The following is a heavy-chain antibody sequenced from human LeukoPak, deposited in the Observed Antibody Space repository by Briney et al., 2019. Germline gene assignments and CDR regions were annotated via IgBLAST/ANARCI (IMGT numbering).Heavy chain of an antibody. J-gene: IGHJ5*02. CDR1: GFTVSSYA. V-gene: IGHV3-30-3*01. CDR3: ARDRFPHHIVGATNWFDP. Sequence: GGSLRLSCAASGFTVSSYAMHWVRQAPGKGLEWVAVISYDGSNKYYADSVKGRFTISRDNSKNTLYLQMNSLRAEDTAVYYCARDRFPHHIVGATNWFDPWGQGTLVTVSS. D-gene: IGHD1-26*01. CDR2: ISYDGSNK.